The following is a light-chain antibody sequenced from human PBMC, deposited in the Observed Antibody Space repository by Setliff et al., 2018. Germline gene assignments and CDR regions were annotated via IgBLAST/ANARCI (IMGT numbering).Light chain of an antibody. Sequence: QSALAQPPSASGSPGQSVTISCAGTSSDVGGYKYVSWFQQHPGKAPKLMIYEVTKRPSGVPDRFSGPKSGNTASLTVSGLQAEDEADYYCISYAGSNNYVFGTGTKVTVL. CDR1: SSDVGGYKY. CDR3: ISYAGSNNYV. CDR2: EVT. J-gene: IGLJ1*01. V-gene: IGLV2-8*01.